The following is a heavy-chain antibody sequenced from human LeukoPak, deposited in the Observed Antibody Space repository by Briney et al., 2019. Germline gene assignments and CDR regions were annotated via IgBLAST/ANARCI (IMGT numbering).Heavy chain of an antibody. CDR1: GYTFTNYY. CDR3: ARDNSIGDRGWWFDP. D-gene: IGHD4-23*01. Sequence: ASVKVSCKASGYTFTNYYMHWVRQAPGQGLEWMGLINPSGGSTSYAEKFQGRVIMTRVMSTTTDYMELSSLRSEDTAVYYCARDNSIGDRGWWFDPWGQGTLVTVSS. J-gene: IGHJ5*02. CDR2: INPSGGST. V-gene: IGHV1-46*01.